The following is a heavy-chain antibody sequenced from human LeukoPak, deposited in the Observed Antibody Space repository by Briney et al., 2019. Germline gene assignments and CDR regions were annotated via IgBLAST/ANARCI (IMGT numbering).Heavy chain of an antibody. CDR1: GFTFSSYA. Sequence: GGSLRLSCAASGFTFSSYAMSWVRQAPGKGLEWVSAISAGGVSTYYADSVKGRFTISRDNSKNTLYLQMNSLRAEDTAVYYCAKDLYPRAYSSPPYFDYWGQGTLVTVSS. J-gene: IGHJ4*02. CDR2: ISAGGVST. CDR3: AKDLYPRAYSSPPYFDY. V-gene: IGHV3-23*01. D-gene: IGHD6-13*01.